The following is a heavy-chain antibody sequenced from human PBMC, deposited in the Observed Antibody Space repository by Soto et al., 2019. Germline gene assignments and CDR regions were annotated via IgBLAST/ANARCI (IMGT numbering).Heavy chain of an antibody. V-gene: IGHV4-31*03. CDR3: ATYGSGTYKPTTFDY. Sequence: QVQLQESDPGLVKPSQTLSLTCTVSGGSMSSGGYYWSWIRQHPGKGLEWIGYIYYSGSTYYNPSLKSRVTISVDTSKNQFSLKLSSVTAADTAVYYCATYGSGTYKPTTFDYWGQGTLVTVSS. J-gene: IGHJ4*02. CDR2: IYYSGST. CDR1: GGSMSSGGYY. D-gene: IGHD3-10*01.